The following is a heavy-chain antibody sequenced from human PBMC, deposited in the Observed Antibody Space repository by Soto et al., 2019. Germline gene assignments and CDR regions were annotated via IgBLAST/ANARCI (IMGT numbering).Heavy chain of an antibody. J-gene: IGHJ5*02. CDR1: GYTFTGYY. CDR2: INPNSGGT. Sequence: ASVKVSCKASGYTFTGYYMHWVRRAPGPGLEWMGRINPNSGGTNYAQKLQGRVTMTTDTSTSTAYMELSRLRPDDTAVYFCAREGIAVRCMDNWWVPWCQASLVTV. D-gene: IGHD6-19*01. CDR3: AREGIAVRCMDNWWVP. V-gene: IGHV1-2*02.